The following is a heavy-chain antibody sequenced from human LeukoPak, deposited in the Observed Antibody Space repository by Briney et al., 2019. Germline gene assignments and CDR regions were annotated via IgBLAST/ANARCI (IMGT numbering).Heavy chain of an antibody. CDR3: ARVRDCGGGSCFSYLDY. Sequence: GGSLRLSCAASGFTFSSYYMHWVRQVPGKGPVWVSRINGDESSTTYADSVKGRFTISRDNAKNTLYLQMNTLRAEDTAVYYCARVRDCGGGSCFSYLDYWGQGTLVTVSS. CDR1: GFTFSSYY. D-gene: IGHD2-15*01. CDR2: INGDESST. V-gene: IGHV3-74*01. J-gene: IGHJ4*02.